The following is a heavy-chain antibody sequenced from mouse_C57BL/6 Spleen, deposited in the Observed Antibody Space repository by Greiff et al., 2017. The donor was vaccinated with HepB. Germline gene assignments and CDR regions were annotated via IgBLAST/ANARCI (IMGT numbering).Heavy chain of an antibody. Sequence: VQLQQSGPELVKPGASVKISCKASGYSFTGYYMNWVKQSPEKSLEWIGEINPSTGGTTYNQKFKAKATLTVDKSSSTAYMQLKSLTSEDSAVYYCARNEYYAMDYWGQGTSVTVSS. J-gene: IGHJ4*01. CDR3: ARNEYYAMDY. CDR2: INPSTGGT. CDR1: GYSFTGYY. V-gene: IGHV1-42*01.